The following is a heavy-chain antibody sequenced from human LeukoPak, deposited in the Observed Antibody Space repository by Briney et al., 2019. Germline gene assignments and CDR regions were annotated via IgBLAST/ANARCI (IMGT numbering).Heavy chain of an antibody. CDR2: IKQDGIEK. D-gene: IGHD3-3*01. V-gene: IGHV3-7*01. CDR3: ARESTPPVVPAAITIFGVVIKRQYYFDY. J-gene: IGHJ4*02. Sequence: PGGSLRLSCAPSGFTFSSNWMSWVRQAPGKGLEGVANIKQDGIEKYYVDSVKGRFTISRDNAKKSMYLERKSVRAEDTAVYDCARESTPPVVPAAITIFGVVIKRQYYFDYWGQGTMVTVSS. CDR1: GFTFSSNW.